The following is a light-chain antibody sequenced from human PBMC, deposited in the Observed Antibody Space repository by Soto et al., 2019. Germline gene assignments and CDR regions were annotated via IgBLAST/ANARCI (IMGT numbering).Light chain of an antibody. CDR1: QSIKNNF. J-gene: IGKJ5*01. CDR2: GAS. Sequence: EIVLTQSPGTLSLSPGARATLSCRASQSIKNNFLAWYQQKPGQAPRLIIFGASSRSSGIPYRFSGSGSGTDCTLTVSRLEPEDVAVYYCQQYGTSPINFGQGTRLEIK. CDR3: QQYGTSPIN. V-gene: IGKV3-20*01.